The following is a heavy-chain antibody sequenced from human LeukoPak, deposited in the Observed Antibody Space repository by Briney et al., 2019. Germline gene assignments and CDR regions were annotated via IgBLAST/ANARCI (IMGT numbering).Heavy chain of an antibody. V-gene: IGHV1-18*01. Sequence: ASVKVSCKASGYTFTSSGISWVRQAPGQGLEWMGWISAYKGDTKYVQKFQGRVTMTTDTSTSTAYMELRSLRSDDAAVYYCARDPHFGSGSYYNSNWFDPWGQGTLVTVSS. J-gene: IGHJ5*02. D-gene: IGHD3-10*01. CDR1: GYTFTSSG. CDR3: ARDPHFGSGSYYNSNWFDP. CDR2: ISAYKGDT.